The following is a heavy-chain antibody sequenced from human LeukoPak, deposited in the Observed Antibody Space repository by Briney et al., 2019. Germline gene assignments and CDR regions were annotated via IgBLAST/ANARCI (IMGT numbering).Heavy chain of an antibody. CDR2: TYSGGTT. CDR1: GFNVESNY. D-gene: IGHD3-10*01. CDR3: AKDRRQSYGSGSYLEY. J-gene: IGHJ4*02. V-gene: IGHV3-66*01. Sequence: GGSLRLSCAASGFNVESNYMIWVRQAPGKGLEWVSITYSGGTTYYADSVKGRFSISRDMYKNTLFLQMISLRAADTAIYYCAKDRRQSYGSGSYLEYWGQGSLVTVSS.